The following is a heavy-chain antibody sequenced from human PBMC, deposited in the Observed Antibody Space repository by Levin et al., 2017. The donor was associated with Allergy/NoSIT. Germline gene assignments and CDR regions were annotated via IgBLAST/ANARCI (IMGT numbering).Heavy chain of an antibody. V-gene: IGHV4-30-2*01. Sequence: SETLSLTCAVSGGSIGSGPYSWNWIRQPPGTGLDWIGYIHHSGSSYYNPSLKSRVTISVDRSKNQFSLKLSSVTAADTAVYYCARGSDILTGYYNWAPHYFDYWGQGTLVTVSS. D-gene: IGHD3-9*01. J-gene: IGHJ4*02. CDR3: ARGSDILTGYYNWAPHYFDY. CDR1: GGSIGSGPYS. CDR2: IHHSGSS.